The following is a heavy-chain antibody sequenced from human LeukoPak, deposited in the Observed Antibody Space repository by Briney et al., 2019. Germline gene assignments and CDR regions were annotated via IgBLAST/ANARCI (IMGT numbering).Heavy chain of an antibody. CDR2: LFYSGST. Sequence: PSETLSLTCAISGGSIPSYYWSWIRQTPGKGLEWIGYLFYSGSTNYNPSLKGRITMSIDTSKNEFSLKLRSVTAADTAVYYCARGAYSNHLSVDYWGQGILVTVSS. D-gene: IGHD4-11*01. CDR1: GGSIPSYY. J-gene: IGHJ4*02. V-gene: IGHV4-59*01. CDR3: ARGAYSNHLSVDY.